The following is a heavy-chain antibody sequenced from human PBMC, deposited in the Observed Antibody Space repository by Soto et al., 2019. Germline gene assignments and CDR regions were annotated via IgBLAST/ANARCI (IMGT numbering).Heavy chain of an antibody. CDR3: ARSHPMSSTSREGKNWFDP. CDR2: INHSGST. CDR1: GGSFSGYY. J-gene: IGHJ5*02. D-gene: IGHD2-2*01. Sequence: PSETLSLTCAVYGGSFSGYYWSWIRRPPGKGLEWIGEINHSGSTNYNPSLKSRVTISVDTSKNQFSLKLSSVAAADTAVYYCARSHPMSSTSREGKNWFDPWGQGTLVTVSS. V-gene: IGHV4-34*01.